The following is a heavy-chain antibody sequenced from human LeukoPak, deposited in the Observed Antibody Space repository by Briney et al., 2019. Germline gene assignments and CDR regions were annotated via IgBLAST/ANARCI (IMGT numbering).Heavy chain of an antibody. J-gene: IGHJ4*02. CDR2: ISSSGSTI. D-gene: IGHD6-6*01. V-gene: IGHV3-11*04. CDR3: ARDLPLLRRDSSSSFDY. Sequence: KPGGSLRLSCAASGFTFSDYYMGWIRQAPGKGLEWVSYISSSGSTIYYADSVKGRFTISRDNAKNSLYLQMNSLRAEDTAVYYCARDLPLLRRDSSSSFDYWGQGTLVTVSS. CDR1: GFTFSDYY.